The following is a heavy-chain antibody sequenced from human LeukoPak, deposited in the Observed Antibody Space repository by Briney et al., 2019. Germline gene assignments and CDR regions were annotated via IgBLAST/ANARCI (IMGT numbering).Heavy chain of an antibody. Sequence: GGSLRLSCAASGFTFSSYGMHWARQAPGKGLEWVAFIRYDGSNKYYADSVKGRFTISRDNSKNTLYLQMNSLRAEDTAVYYCAKDPHLWGPEEYYFDYWGQGTLVTVSS. CDR1: GFTFSSYG. CDR3: AKDPHLWGPEEYYFDY. D-gene: IGHD7-27*01. J-gene: IGHJ4*02. CDR2: IRYDGSNK. V-gene: IGHV3-30*02.